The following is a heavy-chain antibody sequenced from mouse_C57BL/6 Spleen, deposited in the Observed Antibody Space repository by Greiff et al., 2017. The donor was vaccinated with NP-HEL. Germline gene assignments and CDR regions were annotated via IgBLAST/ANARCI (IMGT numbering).Heavy chain of an antibody. CDR3: TTPFYGLYAMDY. J-gene: IGHJ4*01. Sequence: EVQLQRSGAELVRPGASVKLSCTASGFNIKDDYMHWVKQRPEQGLEWIGWIDPENGDTEYASKFQGKATITADTSSNTAYLQLSSLTSEDTAVYYCTTPFYGLYAMDYWGQGTSVTVSS. D-gene: IGHD1-1*01. CDR1: GFNIKDDY. CDR2: IDPENGDT. V-gene: IGHV14-4*01.